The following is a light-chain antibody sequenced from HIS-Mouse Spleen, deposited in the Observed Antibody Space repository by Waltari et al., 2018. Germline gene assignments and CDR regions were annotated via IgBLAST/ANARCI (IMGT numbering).Light chain of an antibody. Sequence: SYELTQPPSVPVSPGQTARITCSGDALPKNYAYWYQQKSGQAPVLVTYEDSKRPSGIPGRFSGSSSGTMATLTISGAQVEDEADYYCYSTDSSGNHRVFGGGTKLTVL. CDR3: YSTDSSGNHRV. CDR1: ALPKNY. J-gene: IGLJ2*01. V-gene: IGLV3-10*01. CDR2: EDS.